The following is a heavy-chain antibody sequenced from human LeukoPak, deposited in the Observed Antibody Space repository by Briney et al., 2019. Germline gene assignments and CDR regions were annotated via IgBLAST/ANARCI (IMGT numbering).Heavy chain of an antibody. CDR2: IHHSGST. V-gene: IGHV4-4*02. D-gene: IGHD4-17*01. J-gene: IGHJ4*02. CDR3: ARPSTNGDYYYFDY. CDR1: GGSISSSKW. Sequence: PSETLSLTCAVSGGSISSSKWWSWVRQPPGKGLEWIGEIHHSGSTNYNPSLKSRVTISVDTSKNQFSLKLSSVTAADTAVYYCARPSTNGDYYYFDYWGQGTLVTVSS.